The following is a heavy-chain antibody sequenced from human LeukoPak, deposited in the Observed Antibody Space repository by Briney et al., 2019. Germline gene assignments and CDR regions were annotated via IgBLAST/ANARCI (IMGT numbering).Heavy chain of an antibody. Sequence: GGSLRLSCAASGFTFSNYAMSWVRQAPGKGLEWVSTISGSGVSTYYADSVKGQFTISRDNSKNTLYLQMNSLRAEDTAVYYCAELGITMIGGVWGKGTTVTISS. V-gene: IGHV3-23*01. CDR3: AELGITMIGGV. D-gene: IGHD3-10*02. J-gene: IGHJ6*04. CDR2: ISGSGVST. CDR1: GFTFSNYA.